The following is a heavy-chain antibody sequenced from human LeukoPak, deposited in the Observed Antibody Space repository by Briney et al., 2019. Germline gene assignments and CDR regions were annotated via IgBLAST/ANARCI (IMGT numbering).Heavy chain of an antibody. CDR1: GFTFSSYA. V-gene: IGHV3-23*01. CDR3: AKDSRRIAVAGIDY. D-gene: IGHD6-19*01. Sequence: GGSLRLSCAASGFTFSSYAMSRVRQAPGKGLEWVSAISGSGGSTYYADSVEGRFTISRDNSKNTLYLQMNSLRAEDTAVYYCAKDSRRIAVAGIDYWGQGTLVTVSS. J-gene: IGHJ4*02. CDR2: ISGSGGST.